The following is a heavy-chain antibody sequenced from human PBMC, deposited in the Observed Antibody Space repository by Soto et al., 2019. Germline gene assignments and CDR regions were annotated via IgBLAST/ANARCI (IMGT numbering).Heavy chain of an antibody. CDR1: GYTFTIYE. D-gene: IGHD3-10*01. J-gene: IGHJ6*04. CDR2: INVGNDNT. CDR3: ARNYHGLGG. V-gene: IGHV1-3*01. Sequence: QAQLVQSGAEVKKPGASVKVSCKASGYTFTIYEIYWVRQAPGQKLEWMGWINVGNDNTKYSQKFQGRGTITRYKSASTAYMELSCLTFEDTAVYYCARNYHGLGGWGKGTTGTVSS.